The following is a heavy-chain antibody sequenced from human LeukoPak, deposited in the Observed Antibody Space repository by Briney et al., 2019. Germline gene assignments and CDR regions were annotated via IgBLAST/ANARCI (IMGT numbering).Heavy chain of an antibody. D-gene: IGHD3-9*01. CDR3: TRDPSVDYDLLSHWFDP. CDR2: IIPIFGTA. V-gene: IGHV1-69*05. Sequence: SVKVSCKASGGTFSSYAISWVRQAPGQGLEWMGGIIPIFGTANYAQKFQGRVTITTDESTSTAYMELSSLRSEDTAVYYCTRDPSVDYDLLSHWFDPWGQGTLVTVSS. J-gene: IGHJ5*02. CDR1: GGTFSSYA.